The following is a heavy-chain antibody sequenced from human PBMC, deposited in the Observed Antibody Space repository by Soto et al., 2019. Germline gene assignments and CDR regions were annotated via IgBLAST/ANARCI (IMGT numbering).Heavy chain of an antibody. Sequence: GGSQRLSCAASGFTFSSYAMSWVRQAPGKGLEWVSAISGSGGSTYYADSVKGRFTISRDNSKNTLYLQMNSLRAEDTAVYYCAKDSRLWELLSDYWGQGTLVTVSS. CDR1: GFTFSSYA. D-gene: IGHD1-26*01. J-gene: IGHJ4*02. CDR2: ISGSGGST. V-gene: IGHV3-23*01. CDR3: AKDSRLWELLSDY.